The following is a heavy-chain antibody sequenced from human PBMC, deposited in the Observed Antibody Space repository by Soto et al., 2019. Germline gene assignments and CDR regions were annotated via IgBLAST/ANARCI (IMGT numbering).Heavy chain of an antibody. J-gene: IGHJ4*02. CDR3: ARGPPHHY. CDR1: GFSISSGGYS. V-gene: IGHV4-30-2*01. Sequence: SETLSLTCAFSGFSISSGGYSWSWIRQPPGKGLEWIGYIYHSGNTYYNPSLKSRVTISVDWSKNQFSLTLSSVTAADTAVYYCARGPPHHYWGQGTLVTVSS. CDR2: IYHSGNT.